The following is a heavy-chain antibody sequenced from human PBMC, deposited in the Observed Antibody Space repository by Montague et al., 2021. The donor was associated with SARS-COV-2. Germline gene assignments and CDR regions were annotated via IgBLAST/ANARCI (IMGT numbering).Heavy chain of an antibody. CDR2: IYYSGST. CDR1: GGSISSGGYY. CDR3: ARVRSSAWFDP. V-gene: IGHV4-31*03. Sequence: TLSLTCTVSGGSISSGGYYWSWICQHPGKGLEWIGYIYYSGSTYYNPSLKSRVTISVDTSKNQFSLKLSSVTAADTAVYYCARVRSSAWFDPWGQGTLVTVSS. J-gene: IGHJ5*02. D-gene: IGHD3-10*01.